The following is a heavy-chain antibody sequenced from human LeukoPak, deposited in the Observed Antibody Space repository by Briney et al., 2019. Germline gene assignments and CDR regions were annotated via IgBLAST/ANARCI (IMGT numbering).Heavy chain of an antibody. D-gene: IGHD3-10*01. J-gene: IGHJ4*02. CDR3: ARPRFYGSGSNSPPHFDY. CDR1: GYTFTGYY. Sequence: VASVKVSCKASGYTFTGYYMHWVRQAPGQGREWMGWINPNSGGTNYAQKFQGRVTMTREKAISTAYMEVRRVRWGGTAVYYCARPRFYGSGSNSPPHFDYWAREPWSPSPQ. V-gene: IGHV1-2*02. CDR2: INPNSGGT.